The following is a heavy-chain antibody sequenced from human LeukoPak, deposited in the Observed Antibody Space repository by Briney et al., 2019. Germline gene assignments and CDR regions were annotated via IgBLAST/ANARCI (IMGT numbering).Heavy chain of an antibody. CDR1: GFTFSSYS. D-gene: IGHD4-17*01. Sequence: GGSLRLSCAASGFTFSSYSMNWVRQAPGKGLEWVSSISSSSSYIHYADSVKGRFTISRDNAKNSLYLQMNSLRAEDTAVYYCARDGYGDRDDAFDIWGQGTMVTVSS. CDR3: ARDGYGDRDDAFDI. CDR2: ISSSSSYI. J-gene: IGHJ3*02. V-gene: IGHV3-21*01.